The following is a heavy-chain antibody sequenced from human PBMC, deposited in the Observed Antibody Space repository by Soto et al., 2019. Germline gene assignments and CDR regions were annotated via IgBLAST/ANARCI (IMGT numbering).Heavy chain of an antibody. J-gene: IGHJ4*02. CDR2: ISAYNGNT. CDR1: GYTFTSYG. V-gene: IGHV1-18*01. D-gene: IGHD3-3*01. CDR3: ARAVFWSGMYYFVY. Sequence: VASVKVSCKASGYTFTSYGISWVRQAPGQGLEWMGWISAYNGNTNYAQKLQGRVTMTTDTSTSTAYMELRSLRSDDTAVYYCARAVFWSGMYYFVYPGQGTLVTGSS.